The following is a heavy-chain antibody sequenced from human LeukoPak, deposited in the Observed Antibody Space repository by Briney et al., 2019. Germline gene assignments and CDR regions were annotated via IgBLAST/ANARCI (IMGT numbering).Heavy chain of an antibody. J-gene: IGHJ6*03. CDR3: ARARGSGSYYGHDYYYYYHMDV. CDR2: INPSGGST. Sequence: ASVKVSCKASGYTFTTDYIHWVRQAPGQGLEWMGIINPSGGSTTYAQKFQGRVIMTGDTSTSTVYMELRSLRSEDTAVYYCARARGSGSYYGHDYYYYYHMDVWGQGTTVTVSS. D-gene: IGHD3-10*01. V-gene: IGHV1-46*01. CDR1: GYTFTTDY.